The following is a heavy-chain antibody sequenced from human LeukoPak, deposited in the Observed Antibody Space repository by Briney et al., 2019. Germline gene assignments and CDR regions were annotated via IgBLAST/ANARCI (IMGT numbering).Heavy chain of an antibody. CDR3: ARCPLRYYDFTGWFDP. CDR2: INHSGST. Sequence: SETLSLTCAVCGGSFSGYYWSWIRHPPGKGLEWIGEINHSGSTNYNPSLKSRGTISVDTSKNQFSLKLSSVTAADTAVYYCARCPLRYYDFTGWFDPWGQGTLVTVSS. CDR1: GGSFSGYY. V-gene: IGHV4-34*01. D-gene: IGHD3-3*01. J-gene: IGHJ5*02.